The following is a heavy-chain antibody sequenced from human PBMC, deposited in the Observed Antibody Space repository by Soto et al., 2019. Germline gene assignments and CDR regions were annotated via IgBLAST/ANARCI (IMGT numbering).Heavy chain of an antibody. D-gene: IGHD3-10*01. CDR3: AKDNYGSGSYYNNYYYYGMDV. V-gene: IGHV3-30*18. J-gene: IGHJ6*02. CDR2: ISYDGSNK. CDR1: GFTFSSYG. Sequence: GGSLRLSCAASGFTFSSYGMHWVRQAPGKGLEWVAVISYDGSNKYYADSVKGRFTISRDNSKNTLYLQMNSLRAEDTAVYYCAKDNYGSGSYYNNYYYYGMDVWGQGTTVTVSS.